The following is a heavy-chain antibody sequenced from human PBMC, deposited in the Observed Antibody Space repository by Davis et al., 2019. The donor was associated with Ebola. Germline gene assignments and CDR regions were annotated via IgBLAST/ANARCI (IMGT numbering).Heavy chain of an antibody. V-gene: IGHV3-53*01. CDR1: EFPFSSNY. Sequence: GGSLRPSCAAFEFPFSSNYMSWVRQAPGKGLEWVSVIYGSGNTFYADSVKGRFTISRDNSKNTVYLQMNSLRAEDTAVYYCARGGNLGWGYYYGMDLWGKGTTVTVSS. D-gene: IGHD3/OR15-3a*01. J-gene: IGHJ6*04. CDR2: IYGSGNT. CDR3: ARGGNLGWGYYYGMDL.